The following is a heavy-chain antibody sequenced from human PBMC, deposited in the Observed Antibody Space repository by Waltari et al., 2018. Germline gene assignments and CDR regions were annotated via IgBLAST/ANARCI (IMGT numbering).Heavy chain of an antibody. Sequence: QVQLQESGPGLVKPSQTLSPTCAVSGGSVTSSPWWSWVRQAPGKGLEWIGEMYHSGTTNYNPLLKSRVTMSLDRAKNQFSLKLSSVTAADTAVYYCVRDNRWAEDGFRYFQFWGQGTLVTVSS. D-gene: IGHD5-12*01. J-gene: IGHJ1*01. CDR1: GGSVTSSPW. V-gene: IGHV4-4*02. CDR2: MYHSGTT. CDR3: VRDNRWAEDGFRYFQF.